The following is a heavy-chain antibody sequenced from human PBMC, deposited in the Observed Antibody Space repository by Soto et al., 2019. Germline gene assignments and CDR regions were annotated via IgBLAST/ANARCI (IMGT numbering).Heavy chain of an antibody. CDR2: INPSGNS. J-gene: IGHJ4*02. Sequence: QVQQQQWGARLLKPSETLSLTCAVSGGSFSGYHWSWIRQAPGKGLASSGEINPSGNSNFNPSLKSRVTIPRDRSRNAISLRSSSVTAADTAVYYCARGRRIAYCSGSTSYYVFDICGQGDLVTVSS. V-gene: IGHV4-34*01. CDR1: GGSFSGYH. D-gene: IGHD3-10*01. CDR3: ARGRRIAYCSGSTSYYVFDI.